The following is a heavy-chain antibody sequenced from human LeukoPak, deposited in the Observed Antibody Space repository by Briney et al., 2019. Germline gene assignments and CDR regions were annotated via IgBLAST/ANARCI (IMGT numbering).Heavy chain of an antibody. CDR3: ARHDMDVAGGGLDYFDH. Sequence: PSDTLSLTCTLSGRSIRIYYWSWLRQPPGEGLEWLGYIYYSGSTNYHPSRKSPFPLSVETSKKQFFVKLSSLTTPDPAVFFCARHDMDVAGGGLDYFDHWGEGTLVSVSS. CDR2: IYYSGST. J-gene: IGHJ4*02. D-gene: IGHD1-26*01. CDR1: GRSIRIYY. V-gene: IGHV4-59*08.